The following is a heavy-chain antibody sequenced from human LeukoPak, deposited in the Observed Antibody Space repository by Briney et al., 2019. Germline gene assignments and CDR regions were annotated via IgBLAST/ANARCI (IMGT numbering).Heavy chain of an antibody. CDR2: IYYSGST. CDR1: GGSISSSSYY. J-gene: IGHJ4*02. D-gene: IGHD5-18*01. CDR3: ARSQYSYDFFDY. Sequence: SETLSLTCTVSGGSISSSSYYWTWIRQPPGKGLEWIGSIYYSGSTNYNPSLKSRVTISVDTSKNQFSLKLSSVTAADTAMYYCARSQYSYDFFDYWGQGTLVTVSS. V-gene: IGHV4-61*05.